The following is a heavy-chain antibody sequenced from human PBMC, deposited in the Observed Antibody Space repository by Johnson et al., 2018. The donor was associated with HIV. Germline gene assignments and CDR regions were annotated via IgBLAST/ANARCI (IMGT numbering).Heavy chain of an antibody. CDR3: AKDLRDSSGYDAFDI. V-gene: IGHV3-11*01. D-gene: IGHD3-22*01. Sequence: QVQLVESGGGLVKPGGSLRLSCAASGFTFSDYYMSWIRQAPGKGLEWVSYISSSGSTIYYAASVKGRFTISRDNTKNSLYLQMNSLRAEDTAVYYCAKDLRDSSGYDAFDIWGQGTMVTVSS. CDR2: ISSSGSTI. J-gene: IGHJ3*02. CDR1: GFTFSDYY.